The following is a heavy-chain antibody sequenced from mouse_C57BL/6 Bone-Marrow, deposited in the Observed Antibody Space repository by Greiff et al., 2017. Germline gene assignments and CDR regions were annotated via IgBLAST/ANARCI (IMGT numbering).Heavy chain of an antibody. CDR2: ISSGGSYT. D-gene: IGHD4-1*01. CDR3: ARTGHFDY. V-gene: IGHV5-6*01. J-gene: IGHJ2*01. Sequence: VQLKESGGDLVKPGGSLKLSCAASGFTFSSYGMSWVRQTPDKRLEWVATISSGGSYTYYPDSVKGRFTISRDNAKNTLYLQMSSLKAEDTAMYYCARTGHFDYWGQGTTLTVSS. CDR1: GFTFSSYG.